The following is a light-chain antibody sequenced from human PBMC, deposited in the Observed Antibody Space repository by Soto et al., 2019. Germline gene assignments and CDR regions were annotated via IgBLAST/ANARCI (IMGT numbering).Light chain of an antibody. CDR2: DVG. CDR1: TNDVGGYDY. J-gene: IGLJ2*01. CDR3: SSFTSRNVVI. Sequence: QSALSQPASVSGSPGQAITISCTGSTNDVGGYDYVSWYQQHPGRAPKLMIFDVGSRPSGVSNRFSGSKSGNTASLTISGLQTEDEADYYCSSFTSRNVVIFGGGTKLTVL. V-gene: IGLV2-14*03.